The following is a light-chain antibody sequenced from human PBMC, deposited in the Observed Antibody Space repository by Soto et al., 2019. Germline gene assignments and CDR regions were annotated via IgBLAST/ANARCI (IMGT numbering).Light chain of an antibody. J-gene: IGLJ1*01. CDR1: SGDIGAYNY. Sequence: QSVLTQPRSVSGSPGQSVTFSCTGTSGDIGAYNYVSWYQFHPGKAPKLILYEGTKRPSGVSNRFSGSTSGNTASLTISGLQADDQTDYYCCSYAGYNTYVFGTGTKLTVL. CDR2: EGT. V-gene: IGLV2-11*01. CDR3: CSYAGYNTYV.